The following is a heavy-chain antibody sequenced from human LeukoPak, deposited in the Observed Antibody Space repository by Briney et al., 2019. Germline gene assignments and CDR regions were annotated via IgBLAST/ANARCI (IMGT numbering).Heavy chain of an antibody. CDR3: ARRAGAYSHPYDY. V-gene: IGHV3-23*01. Sequence: GRSLRLSCAASGFTFDDYAMHWVRQAPGKGLEWVSSITGSGGTTYYADSVKGRFTISRDNSKNTLYLQMNSLRAEDTAVYYCARRAGAYSHPYDYWGQGTLVTVSS. D-gene: IGHD4/OR15-4a*01. CDR2: ITGSGGTT. CDR1: GFTFDDYA. J-gene: IGHJ4*02.